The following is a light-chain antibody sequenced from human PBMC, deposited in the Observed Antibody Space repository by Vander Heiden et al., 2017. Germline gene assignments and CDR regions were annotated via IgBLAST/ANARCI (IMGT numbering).Light chain of an antibody. Sequence: QSVLTQPPSVSGAPGQRVTISCPGSSSNIGAGYDVHWYQQLPGTAPKLLIDGKSNRPSGVPDRFSGSKSGTSASLAITGLEAEDEADYYCQSYDSSLSGSRVFGGGTKLTVL. V-gene: IGLV1-40*01. J-gene: IGLJ3*02. CDR2: GKS. CDR3: QSYDSSLSGSRV. CDR1: SSNIGAGYD.